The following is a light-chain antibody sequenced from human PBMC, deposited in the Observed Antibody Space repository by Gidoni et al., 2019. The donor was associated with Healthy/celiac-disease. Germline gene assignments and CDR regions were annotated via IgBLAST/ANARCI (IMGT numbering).Light chain of an antibody. J-gene: IGKJ2*01. CDR2: DAS. CDR3: QPRSNWYT. V-gene: IGKV3-11*01. Sequence: DIVWKKSPATLSFSPGERATHSCRASQSVSSYLAWYQQKPDQAPRLLIYDASNRATGLPAMFSGSGSGTDFTLTISSLEPEDFAVYYCQPRSNWYTFGQGTKLEIK. CDR1: QSVSSY.